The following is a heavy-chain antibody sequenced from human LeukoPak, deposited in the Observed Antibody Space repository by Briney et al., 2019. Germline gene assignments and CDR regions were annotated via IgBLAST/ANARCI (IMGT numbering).Heavy chain of an antibody. D-gene: IGHD6-19*01. CDR3: ARVRSSGWSYDWFDP. Sequence: SETLSLTCTVYGGSISSYYWSWIRQPPGKGLEWIGYIYYSGSTNYNPSLKSRVTISVDTSKNQFSLKLSSVTAADTAVYYCARVRSSGWSYDWFDPWGQGTLVTVSS. V-gene: IGHV4-59*01. CDR1: GGSISSYY. CDR2: IYYSGST. J-gene: IGHJ5*02.